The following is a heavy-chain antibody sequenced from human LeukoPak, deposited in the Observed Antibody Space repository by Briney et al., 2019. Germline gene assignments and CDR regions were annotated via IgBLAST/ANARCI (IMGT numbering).Heavy chain of an antibody. Sequence: GGSLRLSCAASGVTFSSYNMNWVRQALGKGLEWVSSISISSGYIYYADSVRRRFTISRDNAKNSLFLYIKSVRDEDTAVYISSRPKLGIAAPIDYWGQGTLVTVSS. J-gene: IGHJ4*02. D-gene: IGHD6-13*01. CDR2: ISISSGYI. CDR1: GVTFSSYN. V-gene: IGHV3-21*01. CDR3: SRPKLGIAAPIDY.